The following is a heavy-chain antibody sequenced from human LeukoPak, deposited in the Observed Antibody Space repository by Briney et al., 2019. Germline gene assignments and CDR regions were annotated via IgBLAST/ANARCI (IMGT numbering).Heavy chain of an antibody. CDR1: GFTFSSYA. J-gene: IGHJ4*02. V-gene: IGHV3-23*01. CDR2: IGGSGGRT. CDR3: AKDGSTSLLRSPYYFDY. D-gene: IGHD2-2*01. Sequence: PGGSLRLSCAASGFTFSSYAMSWVRQAPGKGLEWVSVIGGSGGRTYYADSVKGRFTISRDNSKNTLYLQMNSLRAEDTAVYYCAKDGSTSLLRSPYYFDYWGQGTLVTVSS.